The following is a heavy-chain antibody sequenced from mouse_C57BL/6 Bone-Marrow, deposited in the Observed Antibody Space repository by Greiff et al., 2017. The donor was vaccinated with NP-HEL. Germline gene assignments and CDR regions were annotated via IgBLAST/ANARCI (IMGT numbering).Heavy chain of an antibody. D-gene: IGHD1-1*01. CDR2: ISYDGSN. V-gene: IGHV3-6*01. Sequence: ESGPGLVKPSQSLSLTCSVTGYSITSGYYWNWIRQFPGNKLEWMGYISYDGSNNYNPSLKNRISITRDTSKNQFFLKLNSVTTEDTATYYCAREGTTVVAYYFDYWGQGTTLTVSS. CDR3: AREGTTVVAYYFDY. CDR1: GYSITSGYY. J-gene: IGHJ2*01.